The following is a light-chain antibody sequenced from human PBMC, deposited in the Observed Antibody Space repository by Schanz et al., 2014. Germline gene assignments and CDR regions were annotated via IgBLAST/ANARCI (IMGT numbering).Light chain of an antibody. V-gene: IGKV3D-20*02. Sequence: EIVLTQSPGTLSLSPGERATLSCRASQSVSSSYLAWYQQKPGQAPRLLIYGASSRATGIPDRFSGSGSGTDFTLTISSLEAEDFAVYYCQQRSNGLTFGGGTKVEIK. J-gene: IGKJ4*01. CDR2: GAS. CDR3: QQRSNGLT. CDR1: QSVSSSY.